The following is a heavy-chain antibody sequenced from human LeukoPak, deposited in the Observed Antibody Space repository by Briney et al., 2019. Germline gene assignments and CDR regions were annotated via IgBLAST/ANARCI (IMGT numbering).Heavy chain of an antibody. J-gene: IGHJ5*02. V-gene: IGHV1-2*02. CDR2: INPNSGGT. CDR1: GYTFTGYY. Sequence: GASVKVSCKASGYTFTGYYMHWVRQAPGQGLEWRGWINPNSGGTNYAQKFQGSVTMTRDASISTAYMELSRLRSDDTAVYYCARDRGGYDYFNWFDPWGQGTLVTVSS. CDR3: ARDRGGYDYFNWFDP. D-gene: IGHD5-12*01.